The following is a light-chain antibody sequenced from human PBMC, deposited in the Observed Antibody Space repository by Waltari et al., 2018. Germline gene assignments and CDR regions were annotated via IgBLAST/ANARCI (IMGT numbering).Light chain of an antibody. CDR1: NIGSYS. CDR3: HVWHPDMDPGV. Sequence: SYALTQPPSVSVAPGTTARITCGGDNIGSYSVHWYQQKPGQAPVLGIFYDSDRPSGIPERFAGSNSGNTATLTISSVEAGDEAKYYCHVWHPDMDPGVFGPGTEVSV. V-gene: IGLV3-21*04. J-gene: IGLJ1*01. CDR2: YDS.